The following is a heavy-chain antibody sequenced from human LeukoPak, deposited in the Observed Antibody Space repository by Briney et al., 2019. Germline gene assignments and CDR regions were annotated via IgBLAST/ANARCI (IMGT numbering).Heavy chain of an antibody. CDR2: ISGGSSGST. Sequence: GGSLRLSCAASGFTFSDYAMSWVRQAPGKGLEWLSVISGGSSGSTYYADSVTGRFTVSRDNSKNTLYLQMNSLRAEDTAVYYCAKPARTDAFDIWGQGTMITVSS. J-gene: IGHJ3*02. D-gene: IGHD1-14*01. V-gene: IGHV3-23*01. CDR1: GFTFSDYA. CDR3: AKPARTDAFDI.